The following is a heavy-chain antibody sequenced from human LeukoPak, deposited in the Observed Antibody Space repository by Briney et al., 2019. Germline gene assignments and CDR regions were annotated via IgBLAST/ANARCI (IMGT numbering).Heavy chain of an antibody. CDR1: GFTISSYA. CDR2: ISGSGGST. J-gene: IGHJ4*02. Sequence: GGSLRLSCAASGFTISSYAMSWVRQAPGKGLEWVSAISGSGGSTYYADSVKGRFTISRDNSKNTLYLQMNSLRAEDKAVYYCAKTSGNTAMGVPFDYWGQGTLVTVSS. CDR3: AKTSGNTAMGVPFDY. V-gene: IGHV3-23*01. D-gene: IGHD5-18*01.